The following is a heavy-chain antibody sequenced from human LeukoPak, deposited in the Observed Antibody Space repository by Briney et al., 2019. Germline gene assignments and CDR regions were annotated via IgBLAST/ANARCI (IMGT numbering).Heavy chain of an antibody. CDR3: ARAEYYGDWDY. J-gene: IGHJ4*02. D-gene: IGHD4-17*01. CDR2: ISASGGST. V-gene: IGHV3-23*01. Sequence: AGGSLRLSCAASGFTFSSYAMSWVRQAPGKGLEWVSRISASGGSTYYGDSVKGRFTISRDNSKNTLYLQMNSLRAEDTAVYYCARAEYYGDWDYWGQGTLVTVSS. CDR1: GFTFSSYA.